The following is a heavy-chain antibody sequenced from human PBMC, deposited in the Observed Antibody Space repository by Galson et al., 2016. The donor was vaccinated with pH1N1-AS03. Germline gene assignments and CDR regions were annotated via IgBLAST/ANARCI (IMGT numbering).Heavy chain of an antibody. J-gene: IGHJ5*02. D-gene: IGHD3-22*01. CDR2: IRTTGTLV. CDR1: GFTFSSYG. V-gene: IGHV3-48*01. Sequence: SLRLSCAASGFTFSSYGMHWVRQAPGKGLEWISYIRTTGTLVYYADSVKGRFTISRDNAKSSLYLQMSSLRAEDTAVYYCAREASSGYYYVHADLWGQGTLVTVSS. CDR3: AREASSGYYYVHADL.